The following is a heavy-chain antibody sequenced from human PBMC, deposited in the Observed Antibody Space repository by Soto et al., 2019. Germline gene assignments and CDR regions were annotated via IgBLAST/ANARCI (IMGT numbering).Heavy chain of an antibody. CDR3: TTFGELFPDAFDI. Sequence: GGSLRLSCAASGFTFSAYTMYWVRQPPGKGLEWVASISRTRDYIYYADSVKGRFTISRDNADNSLYLQMNSLKTEDTAVYYCTTFGELFPDAFDIWGQGTMVTVSS. D-gene: IGHD3-10*01. J-gene: IGHJ3*02. CDR1: GFTFSAYT. CDR2: ISRTRDYI. V-gene: IGHV3-21*03.